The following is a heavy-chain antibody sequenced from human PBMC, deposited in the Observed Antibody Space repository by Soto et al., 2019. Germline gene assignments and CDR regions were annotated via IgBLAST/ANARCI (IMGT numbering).Heavy chain of an antibody. CDR1: GFTFDDYA. D-gene: IGHD6-19*01. V-gene: IGHV3-9*01. CDR2: ISWNSGSI. Sequence: EVQLVESGGGLVQPGRSLRLSCAASGFTFDDYAMHWVRQAPGKGLEWVSGISWNSGSIGYADSVKGRFTISRDNAKNSLYLHMNSLRAEDTALYYCAKDMSAVAGTDLGYWGQGTLVTVSS. J-gene: IGHJ4*02. CDR3: AKDMSAVAGTDLGY.